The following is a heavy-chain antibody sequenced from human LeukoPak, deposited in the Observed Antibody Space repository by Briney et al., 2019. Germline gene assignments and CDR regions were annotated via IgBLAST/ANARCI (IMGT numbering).Heavy chain of an antibody. CDR3: ARGNMYYYDSSGSYRFDY. V-gene: IGHV1-69*05. D-gene: IGHD3-22*01. J-gene: IGHJ4*02. CDR1: GGTFSSYA. Sequence: SVKVSCKASGGTFSSYAISWVRQAPGQGLEWMGGIIPIFGTANYAQKFQGRVTITTDESTGTAYMELSSLRPEDTAVYYCARGNMYYYDSSGSYRFDYWGQGTLVTVSS. CDR2: IIPIFGTA.